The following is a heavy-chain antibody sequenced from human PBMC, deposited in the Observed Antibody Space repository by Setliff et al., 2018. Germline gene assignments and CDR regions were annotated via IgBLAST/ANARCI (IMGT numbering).Heavy chain of an antibody. CDR2: ISAYNGNT. D-gene: IGHD2-15*01. CDR1: GYTFTSYG. J-gene: IGHJ5*02. V-gene: IGHV1-18*01. CDR3: ATVTLSYCSGGSCYGWFDP. Sequence: ASVKVSCKASGYTFTSYGISWVRQAPGQGLEWMGWISAYNGNTNYAQKLQGRVTMTTDTSTSTAYMELRSLRSDDTAVYYCATVTLSYCSGGSCYGWFDPWGQGTQVTVSS.